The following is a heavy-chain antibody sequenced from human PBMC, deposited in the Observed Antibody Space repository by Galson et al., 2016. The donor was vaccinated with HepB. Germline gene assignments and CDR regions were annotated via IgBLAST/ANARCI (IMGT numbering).Heavy chain of an antibody. Sequence: SLRLSCAVSGFTFISYGMHWVRQAPGKGLEWVAVISYDGRYQHYADSVKGRFTISRDNSKNTLYLQMNSLRPEDTAVYYCAKDLTIFGMIMSPGDWGQGTLVTVSS. D-gene: IGHD3-3*01. V-gene: IGHV3-30*18. J-gene: IGHJ4*02. CDR2: ISYDGRYQ. CDR3: AKDLTIFGMIMSPGD. CDR1: GFTFISYG.